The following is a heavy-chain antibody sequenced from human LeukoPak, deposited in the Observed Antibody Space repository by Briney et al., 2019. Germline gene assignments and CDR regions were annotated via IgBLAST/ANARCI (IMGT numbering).Heavy chain of an antibody. J-gene: IGHJ4*02. Sequence: ASVKVSCKASGYTFTGYYMHWVRQAPGQGLEWMGWINPNSGGTSYAQKFQGRDTMNRDTSVATAYMELSRLISDDAAVYYCARYSGYDEPFEYWGQGTLVTVSS. V-gene: IGHV1-2*02. CDR2: INPNSGGT. CDR1: GYTFTGYY. CDR3: ARYSGYDEPFEY. D-gene: IGHD5-12*01.